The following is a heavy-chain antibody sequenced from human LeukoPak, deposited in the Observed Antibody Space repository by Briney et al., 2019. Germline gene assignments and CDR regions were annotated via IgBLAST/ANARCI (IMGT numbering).Heavy chain of an antibody. D-gene: IGHD3-10*01. CDR2: INAYNGNT. CDR1: GYTFTSYG. CDR3: ARGKGRYYGSGSYAHDY. V-gene: IGHV1-18*01. Sequence: ASVTVSCKACGYTFTSYGISWVRPAPGQGLAWMGWINAYNGNTNDEQKLQGIITMTTDTSTNTAYMELRSRRSDDAAVYYCARGKGRYYGSGSYAHDYWGQGTLVTVSS. J-gene: IGHJ4*02.